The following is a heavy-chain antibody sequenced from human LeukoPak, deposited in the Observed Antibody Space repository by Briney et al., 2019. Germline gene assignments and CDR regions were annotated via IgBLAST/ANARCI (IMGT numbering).Heavy chain of an antibody. CDR3: AKDLGVKQLVPYFDY. CDR2: ISSSSTTI. D-gene: IGHD6-6*01. V-gene: IGHV3-48*01. J-gene: IGHJ4*02. Sequence: PGGSLRLSCVGSGFIFSSYRMNWVRQAPGKGLEWISYISSSSTTIYYADSVKGRFTISRDNSKNTLYLQMNSLRAEDTAVYYCAKDLGVKQLVPYFDYWGQGTLVTVSS. CDR1: GFIFSSYR.